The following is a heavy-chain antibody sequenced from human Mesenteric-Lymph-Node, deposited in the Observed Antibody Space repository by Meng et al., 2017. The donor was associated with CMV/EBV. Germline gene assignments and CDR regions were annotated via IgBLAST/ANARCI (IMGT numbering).Heavy chain of an antibody. Sequence: GSLRLSCAVYGGSFSGYYWSWIRQPPGKGLEWIGEINHSGSTNYNPSLKSRVTISVDTSKNQFPLKLSSVTAADTAVYYCARGGYCSSTSCYLAFQHWGQGTLVTVSS. CDR3: ARGGYCSSTSCYLAFQH. V-gene: IGHV4-34*01. J-gene: IGHJ1*01. D-gene: IGHD2-2*01. CDR2: INHSGST. CDR1: GGSFSGYY.